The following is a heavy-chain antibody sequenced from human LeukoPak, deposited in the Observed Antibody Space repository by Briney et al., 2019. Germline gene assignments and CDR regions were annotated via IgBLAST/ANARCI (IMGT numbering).Heavy chain of an antibody. J-gene: IGHJ6*04. Sequence: GGSLRLSCAASGFSVSANYMSWVRQAPGKGLEWVSVVYSGGTKYYADSMKGRFTISRDNAKNSLYLQMNSLRAEDTAVYYCARDTFGKIVVVPAALDVWGKGTTVTVSS. CDR2: VYSGGTK. D-gene: IGHD2-2*01. CDR3: ARDTFGKIVVVPAALDV. CDR1: GFSVSANY. V-gene: IGHV3-66*01.